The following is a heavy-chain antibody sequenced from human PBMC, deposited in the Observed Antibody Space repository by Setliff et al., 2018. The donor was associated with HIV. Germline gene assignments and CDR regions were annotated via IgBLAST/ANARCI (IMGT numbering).Heavy chain of an antibody. CDR1: GASISSQY. V-gene: IGHV4-4*07. CDR2: VYSSGNT. D-gene: IGHD2-15*01. J-gene: IGHJ4*02. Sequence: SETLSLTCIVSGASISSQYWSWIRQPAGKGLEWIGRVYSSGNTRYNPSLKSRVTISLDTSKNRFSLQLTSVTAADTAVYYCAREPRVRGTLDFWGQGTLVTVSS. CDR3: AREPRVRGTLDF.